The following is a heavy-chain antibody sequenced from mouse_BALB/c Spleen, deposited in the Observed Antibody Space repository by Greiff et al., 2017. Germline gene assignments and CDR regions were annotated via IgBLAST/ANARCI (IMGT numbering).Heavy chain of an antibody. J-gene: IGHJ4*01. Sequence: VKLQESGPDLVAPSQSLSITCTVSGFSLTSYGVHWVRQPPGKGLEWLGVIWAGGSTNYNSALMSRLSISKDNSKSQVFLKMNSLQTDDTAMYYCARDQRELGRNAMDYWGQGTSVTVAS. V-gene: IGHV2-9*02. CDR1: GFSLTSYG. D-gene: IGHD4-1*01. CDR3: ARDQRELGRNAMDY. CDR2: IWAGGST.